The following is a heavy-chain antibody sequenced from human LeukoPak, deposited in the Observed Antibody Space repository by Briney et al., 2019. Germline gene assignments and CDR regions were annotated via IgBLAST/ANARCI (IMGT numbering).Heavy chain of an antibody. CDR1: GYTFTNYF. CDR2: INPSGGST. J-gene: IGHJ5*02. V-gene: IGHV1-46*01. D-gene: IGHD1-1*01. CDR3: ARGDGEVATGTENWFDP. Sequence: ASVKVSCKASGYTFTNYFMHWVRQAPGQGLEWMGVINPSGGSTSYVQNFQGRVTMTRDMSTSTVYMELSSLRSEDTAVYYCARGDGEVATGTENWFDPWGQGTLVTVSS.